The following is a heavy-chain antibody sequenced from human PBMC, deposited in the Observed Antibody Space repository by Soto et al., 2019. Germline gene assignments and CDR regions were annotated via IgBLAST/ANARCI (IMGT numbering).Heavy chain of an antibody. J-gene: IGHJ6*02. D-gene: IGHD6-13*01. Sequence: EVQLLESGGALVQPGGSLRLSCAASGFTFSNHAMNWVRQAPGKGLEWVSTISDSGSTYYADSVKGRFTISRDNSKNTLYLQLTSMRADHTAGYYWARSQGMSTSLEIYYYYYYGMDVWGPGTTVTVSS. CDR2: ISDSGST. V-gene: IGHV3-23*01. CDR3: ARSQGMSTSLEIYYYYYYGMDV. CDR1: GFTFSNHA.